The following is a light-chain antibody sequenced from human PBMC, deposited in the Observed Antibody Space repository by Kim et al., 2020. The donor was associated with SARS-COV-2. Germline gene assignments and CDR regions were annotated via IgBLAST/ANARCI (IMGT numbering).Light chain of an antibody. CDR3: QAWDSSTVV. J-gene: IGLJ2*01. V-gene: IGLV3-1*01. CDR1: KLGDKY. Sequence: SYELTQPPSVSVSPGQTPSITCSGDKLGDKYACWYQQKPGQSPVLVIYQDSKRPSGTPERFSGSNSGNTATLTISGTQAMDEADYYCQAWDSSTVVFGGG. CDR2: QDS.